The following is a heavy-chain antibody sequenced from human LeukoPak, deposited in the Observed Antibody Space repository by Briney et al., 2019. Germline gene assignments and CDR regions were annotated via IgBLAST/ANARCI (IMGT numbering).Heavy chain of an antibody. J-gene: IGHJ3*02. V-gene: IGHV3-49*04. D-gene: IGHD3-22*01. CDR2: IRSKAYGGTT. Sequence: GGSLRLSCTASGFTFGDYVMSWVRQAPGKGLEWVGFIRSKAYGGTTKNAASVKGRFAISRDDSRSIAYLQMNSLKTEDTAVYYCTRRYNYDSSGYYYVRDAFDIWGQGTMVTVSS. CDR1: GFTFGDYV. CDR3: TRRYNYDSSGYYYVRDAFDI.